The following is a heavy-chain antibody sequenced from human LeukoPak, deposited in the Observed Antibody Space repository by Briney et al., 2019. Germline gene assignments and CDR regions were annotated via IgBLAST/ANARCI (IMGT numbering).Heavy chain of an antibody. CDR3: ARGGGWSPYYFDN. J-gene: IGHJ4*02. CDR2: IYYSGST. CDR1: GGSISSYY. D-gene: IGHD6-19*01. Sequence: NPSETLSLTCTVSGGSISSYYWSWIRQPPGKGLEWIAYIYYSGSTSYNPSLNNRVTISVDTSKNHFSLNLRDVTAADTAVYYCARGGGWSPYYFDNWGQGTLVTVSS. V-gene: IGHV4-59*01.